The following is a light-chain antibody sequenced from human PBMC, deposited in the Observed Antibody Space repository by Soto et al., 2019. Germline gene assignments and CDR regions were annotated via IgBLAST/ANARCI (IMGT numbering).Light chain of an antibody. CDR2: DVS. Sequence: QSALTQPASVSGSPGQSITISCTGTSSDVGGYNYVSWYQQHPGKAPKLMIYDVSNRPSGVSNRFSGSKSGNTASLTISGLQAEEEADYYCSSYTTSSPHVVFGGGTKVTVL. V-gene: IGLV2-14*01. CDR1: SSDVGGYNY. J-gene: IGLJ2*01. CDR3: SSYTTSSPHVV.